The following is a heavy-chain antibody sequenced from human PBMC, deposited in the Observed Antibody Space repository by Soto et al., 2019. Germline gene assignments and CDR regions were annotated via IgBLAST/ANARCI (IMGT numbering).Heavy chain of an antibody. D-gene: IGHD3-10*01. CDR1: GGTFSCYA. Sequence: GASVKVSCKASGGTFSCYAISWVRQAPGQGLEWMGGIIPIFGTANYAQKFQGRVTITADESTSTAYMELSSLRSEDTAVYYCARGQGMVRGVIIAYFDYWGQGTLVTVSS. J-gene: IGHJ4*02. V-gene: IGHV1-69*13. CDR3: ARGQGMVRGVIIAYFDY. CDR2: IIPIFGTA.